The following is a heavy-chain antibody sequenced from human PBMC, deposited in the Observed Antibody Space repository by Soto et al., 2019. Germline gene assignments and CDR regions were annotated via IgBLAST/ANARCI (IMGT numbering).Heavy chain of an antibody. CDR1: GFTFSNYW. Sequence: EVQLVESGGGLVQPGGSLRLSCAASGFTFSNYWMYWVRQAPGKGLVWVSRVNNDGTDTTHADSVKGRFTICRDDAENTLYLQATSLGAEDTAVYYCARGGLQHGLDIWCQGSRVTVSS. J-gene: IGHJ6*01. D-gene: IGHD2-21*01. V-gene: IGHV3-74*03. CDR3: ARGGLQHGLDI. CDR2: VNNDGTDT.